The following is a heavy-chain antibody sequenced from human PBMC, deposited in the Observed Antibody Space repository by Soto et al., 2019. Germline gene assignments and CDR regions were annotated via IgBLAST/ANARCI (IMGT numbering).Heavy chain of an antibody. J-gene: IGHJ4*02. V-gene: IGHV3-7*01. CDR2: IKQDGSEK. CDR1: GFTFSSYW. Sequence: GGSLRLSCAASGFTFSSYWMSWVRQAPGKGLEWVANIKQDGSEKYYVDSVKGRFTISRDNVKNSLYLQMNSLRAEDTAVYYCARRYRYCSSTSCHTFDYWGQGTLVTVSS. CDR3: ARRYRYCSSTSCHTFDY. D-gene: IGHD2-2*01.